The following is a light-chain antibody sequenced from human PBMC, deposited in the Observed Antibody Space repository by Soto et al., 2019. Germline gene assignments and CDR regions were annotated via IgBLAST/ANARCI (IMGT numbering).Light chain of an antibody. CDR1: SSNIGGNS. V-gene: IGLV1-51*01. J-gene: IGLJ1*01. Sequence: QSVLTQPPSVSAAPGQRVTISCSGSSSNIGGNSVSWYQQLPGTAPKLLIYDDDKRPSGIPDRFSGSKSGTSATLGITGFQTGDEDDYYCGSWDSSLSAYVSGTGAKVTVL. CDR3: GSWDSSLSAYV. CDR2: DDD.